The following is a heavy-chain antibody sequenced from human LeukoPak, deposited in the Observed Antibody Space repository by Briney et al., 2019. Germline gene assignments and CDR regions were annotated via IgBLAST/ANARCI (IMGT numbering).Heavy chain of an antibody. J-gene: IGHJ4*02. CDR3: ASFVPAAIHPPVY. D-gene: IGHD2-2*01. CDR2: ISAYNGNT. Sequence: VASVKVSCTASGYTFTSYGISWARQAPGQGLEWMGWISAYNGNTNYAQKLQGRVTMTTGTSTSTAYMELRSLRSDDTAVYYCASFVPAAIHPPVYWGQGTLVTVSS. CDR1: GYTFTSYG. V-gene: IGHV1-18*01.